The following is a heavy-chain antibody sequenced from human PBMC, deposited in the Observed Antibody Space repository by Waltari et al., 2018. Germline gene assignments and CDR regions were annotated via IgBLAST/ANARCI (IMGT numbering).Heavy chain of an antibody. CDR3: AKDRGVGDYYYYGMDV. CDR2: IVGSGGST. D-gene: IGHD3-10*01. Sequence: EVQLLESGGGLVQPGGSLRLSCAASGFNCSSYAMSWVRPAPGKGLECVSAIVGSGGSTYYADSVKGRFTISRDNSKNTLYLQMNSLRAEDTAVYYCAKDRGVGDYYYYGMDVWGQGTTVTVSS. J-gene: IGHJ6*02. CDR1: GFNCSSYA. V-gene: IGHV3-23*01.